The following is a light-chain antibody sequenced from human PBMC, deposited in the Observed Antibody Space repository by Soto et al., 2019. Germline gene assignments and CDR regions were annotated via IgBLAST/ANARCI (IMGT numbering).Light chain of an antibody. CDR2: EAS. Sequence: EIVLTQSPATLSLSPGERATLSCRASQSVGNNLAWYQQKPGQAPGLLIYEASTRAPGTPDRFSGSGSGTDFTLTINRVEPEDSAVYYCLQYGRSPTFGPGTQVDIK. J-gene: IGKJ3*01. CDR3: LQYGRSPT. V-gene: IGKV3-11*01. CDR1: QSVGNN.